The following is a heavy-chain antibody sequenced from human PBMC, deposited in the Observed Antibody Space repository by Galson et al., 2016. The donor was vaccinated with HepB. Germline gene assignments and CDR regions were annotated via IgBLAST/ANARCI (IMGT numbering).Heavy chain of an antibody. Sequence: SLRLSCAASGFTFDVYWMTWVRQAPGKGLVWVSRINSDGSVTSYADSVKGRFTISRDSARATLFLQMNTLKAEDTAVYYCVRGFTQAFDSWGQGTLVTVSS. CDR3: VRGFTQAFDS. J-gene: IGHJ4*02. CDR2: INSDGSVT. D-gene: IGHD3-3*01. CDR1: GFTFDVYW. V-gene: IGHV3-74*01.